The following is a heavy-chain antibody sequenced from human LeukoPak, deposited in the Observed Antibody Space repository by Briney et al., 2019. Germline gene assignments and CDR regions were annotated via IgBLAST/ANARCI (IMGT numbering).Heavy chain of an antibody. D-gene: IGHD3-9*01. CDR2: IRYDGSNK. V-gene: IGHV3-30*02. CDR1: GFTFSSYG. Sequence: GGSLRLSCAASGFTFSSYGMHWVRQAPGKGLEWVAFIRYDGSNKYYADSVKGRFTISRDNSKNTLYLQMNSLRAEDTAVYYCAKDGRYFDWLSSNWFDPWGQGTLVTVSS. J-gene: IGHJ5*02. CDR3: AKDGRYFDWLSSNWFDP.